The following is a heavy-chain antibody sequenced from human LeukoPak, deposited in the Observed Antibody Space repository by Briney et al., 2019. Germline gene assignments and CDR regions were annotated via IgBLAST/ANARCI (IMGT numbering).Heavy chain of an antibody. Sequence: VASVKVSCKASGYTFTGCYMHWVRQAPGQGLEWMGRINPNSGGTNYAQKFQGRVTMTRDTSISTAYMELSRLRSDDTAVYYCARGKTYYYDSSGYSFNPGDYWGQGTLVTVSS. CDR3: ARGKTYYYDSSGYSFNPGDY. V-gene: IGHV1-2*06. J-gene: IGHJ4*02. CDR1: GYTFTGCY. D-gene: IGHD3-22*01. CDR2: INPNSGGT.